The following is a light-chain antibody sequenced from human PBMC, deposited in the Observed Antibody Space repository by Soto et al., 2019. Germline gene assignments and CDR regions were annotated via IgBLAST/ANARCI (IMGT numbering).Light chain of an antibody. Sequence: QTVVTQEPSFSVSPGGTVTLTCGLSSGSVSTSYYPSWYQQTPGQAPRTLIYSTKTRSSGVPDRFSGSILGNKAALTITWAQADDESDYYCVLYIGSGIWVFGGGTKLTVL. CDR1: SGSVSTSYY. J-gene: IGLJ3*02. CDR3: VLYIGSGIWV. CDR2: STK. V-gene: IGLV8-61*01.